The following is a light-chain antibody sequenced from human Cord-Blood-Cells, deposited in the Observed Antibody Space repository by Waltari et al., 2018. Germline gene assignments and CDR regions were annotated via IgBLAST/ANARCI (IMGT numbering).Light chain of an antibody. J-gene: IGLJ3*02. CDR2: DVS. CDR3: SSYTSSSTLV. Sequence: QSALTQPASVSGSPGQSITISCTGTSSDVGGYNYVPWYPKHPGKAPKLIIYDVSNRPSGVANRFSGSKSGNTASLTISGHQAEDEADYYCSSYTSSSTLVFGGGTKLTVL. CDR1: SSDVGGYNY. V-gene: IGLV2-14*01.